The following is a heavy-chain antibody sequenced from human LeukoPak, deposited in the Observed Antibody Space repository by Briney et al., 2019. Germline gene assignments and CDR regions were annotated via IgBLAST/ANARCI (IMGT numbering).Heavy chain of an antibody. CDR3: ARARTSCCGVWFDP. CDR2: IYYSGST. V-gene: IGHV4-61*08. Sequence: SETLSLTCTVSGGSISSGGYYWSWIRQHPGKGLEWIGYIYYSGSTNYNPSLKSRVTISVDTSKNQFSLKLSSVTAADTAVYYCARARTSCCGVWFDPWGQGTLVTVSS. J-gene: IGHJ5*02. D-gene: IGHD2-2*01. CDR1: GGSISSGGYY.